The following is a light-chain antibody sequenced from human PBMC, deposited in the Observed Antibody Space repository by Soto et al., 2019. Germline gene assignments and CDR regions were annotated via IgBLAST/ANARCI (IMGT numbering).Light chain of an antibody. V-gene: IGKV3-20*01. Sequence: EIVLTQSPGTLSLSPGERATLSCRASQSVSSSYLAWYQQKPGQAPRLLIYGASSRATGIPDRFSGSGSGTYFTLTITRQELENLAVYYWQQYGRSPPYTFGQGTELEIK. J-gene: IGKJ2*01. CDR3: QQYGRSPPYT. CDR1: QSVSSSY. CDR2: GAS.